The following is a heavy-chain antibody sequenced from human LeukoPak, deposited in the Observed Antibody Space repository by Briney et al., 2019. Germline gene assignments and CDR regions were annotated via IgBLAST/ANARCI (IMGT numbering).Heavy chain of an antibody. V-gene: IGHV3-74*01. CDR3: AKYYYDSSGYYYFDY. CDR1: GFTFSSYW. Sequence: PGGSLRLSCAASGFTFSSYWMHWVRQAPGKGLVWVSRINSDGSSTSYADSVKGRFTISRDNAKNTLYLQMNSLRAEDTAVYYCAKYYYDSSGYYYFDYWGQGTLVTVSS. CDR2: INSDGSST. D-gene: IGHD3-22*01. J-gene: IGHJ4*02.